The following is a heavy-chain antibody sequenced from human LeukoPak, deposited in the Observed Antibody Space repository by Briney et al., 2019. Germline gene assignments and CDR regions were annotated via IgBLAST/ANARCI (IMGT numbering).Heavy chain of an antibody. CDR3: ARDRGAVTDVFDY. CDR1: GFTFSDYY. CDR2: IRSSGTTI. Sequence: GGSLRLSCVASGFTFSDYYMSWIRQAPGKGLEWVSYIRSSGTTIHYADSVKGRFTISRDNAKNSLYLQMNSLRAEDTAVYYCARDRGAVTDVFDYWGQGTLVTDSS. V-gene: IGHV3-11*04. D-gene: IGHD6-19*01. J-gene: IGHJ4*02.